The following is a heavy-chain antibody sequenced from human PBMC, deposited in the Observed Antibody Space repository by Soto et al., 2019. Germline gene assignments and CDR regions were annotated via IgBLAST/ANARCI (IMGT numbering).Heavy chain of an antibody. D-gene: IGHD3-22*01. Sequence: QVQLQESGPGLVKPSETLSLTCAVSGDSISSYYCMWIRQPPGKGLESIGYLYYGRSANYNPCLKSRLTLSVDTSTNQCALTLSSMTAADTAVYYCALRSMAVVPEYWGQGTLVTVSS. CDR3: ALRSMAVVPEY. J-gene: IGHJ4*02. V-gene: IGHV4-59*01. CDR1: GDSISSYY. CDR2: LYYGRSA.